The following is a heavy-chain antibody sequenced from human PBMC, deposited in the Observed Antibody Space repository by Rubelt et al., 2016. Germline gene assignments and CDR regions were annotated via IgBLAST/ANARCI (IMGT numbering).Heavy chain of an antibody. D-gene: IGHD4-17*01. CDR3: AKKARDYDVYYYYGMDV. Sequence: WKGLEWIGYIYYSGSTYYNPSLKSRVTISVDKSKNQFSLKLSSVTAADTAVYYCAKKARDYDVYYYYGMDVWGQGTTVTVSS. CDR2: IYYSGST. J-gene: IGHJ6*02. V-gene: IGHV4-31*09.